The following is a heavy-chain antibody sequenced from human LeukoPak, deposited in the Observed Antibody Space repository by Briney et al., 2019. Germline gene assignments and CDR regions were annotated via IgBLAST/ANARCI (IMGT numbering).Heavy chain of an antibody. CDR2: INHSGYT. CDR1: GVSFDDYY. J-gene: IGHJ4*02. CDR3: TRMTAGHDY. D-gene: IGHD2-21*02. V-gene: IGHV4-34*01. Sequence: PSETLPLTCAVSGVSFDDYYWSWVRQTPGKGLEWIGEINHSGYTNDSPSLKSRVTLSIDTSRKQFSLNLRSVTVADTGIYYCTRMTAGHDYWGQGTLVTVSS.